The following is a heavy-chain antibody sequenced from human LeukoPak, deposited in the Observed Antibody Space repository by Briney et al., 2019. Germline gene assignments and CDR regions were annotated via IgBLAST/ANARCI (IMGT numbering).Heavy chain of an antibody. D-gene: IGHD6-19*01. CDR1: GFTFDDYA. CDR2: ISWNSGSI. CDR3: AKDKGRRYSSGWYYFDY. V-gene: IGHV3-9*01. Sequence: GGSLRLSCAASGFTFDDYAMHWVRQAPGKGLEWVSGISWNSGSIGYADSVKGRFTISRDNAKNSLYLQMNSLRAEDTALYYCAKDKGRRYSSGWYYFDYWGQGTLVTVSS. J-gene: IGHJ4*02.